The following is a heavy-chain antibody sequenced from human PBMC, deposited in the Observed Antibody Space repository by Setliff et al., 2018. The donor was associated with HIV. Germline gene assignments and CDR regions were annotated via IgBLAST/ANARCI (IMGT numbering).Heavy chain of an antibody. CDR1: GDSISSGSYY. CDR3: ARTRGYTYGYIDY. D-gene: IGHD5-18*01. CDR2: IYTSGTT. Sequence: NPSETLSLTCTVSGDSISSGSYYWSWIRQPAGKGLEWIGRIYTSGTTNYNPSLKSRVTISVDTSKNQFSLKLSSVTAADTAVYYCARTRGYTYGYIDYWGQGTLVTVSS. J-gene: IGHJ4*02. V-gene: IGHV4-61*02.